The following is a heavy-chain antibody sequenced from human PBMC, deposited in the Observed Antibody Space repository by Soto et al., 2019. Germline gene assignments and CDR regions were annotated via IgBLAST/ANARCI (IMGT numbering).Heavy chain of an antibody. D-gene: IGHD4-4*01. CDR1: GFTFSSYA. V-gene: IGHV3-21*01. J-gene: IGHJ6*02. CDR2: ISSSSSCT. CDR3: ARRLTTTPYYYYGMDV. Sequence: GGSLRLSCAASGFTFSSYAMSWVRQAPGKGLEWVSSISSSSSCTNYADSVKGRFTISRDNAKNSLYLQMNSLRAEDTAVYYCARRLTTTPYYYYGMDVWGQGTTVTVSS.